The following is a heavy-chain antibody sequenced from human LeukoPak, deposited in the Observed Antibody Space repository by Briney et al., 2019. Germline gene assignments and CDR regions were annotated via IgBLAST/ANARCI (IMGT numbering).Heavy chain of an antibody. Sequence: SETLSLTCTVSGGSIRSSSYNWGWIRQPPGKGLEWIGSIYYSGSTYYNPSLKSRVTISVDTSKNQFSLKLGSVTAADTAVYYCARTDWRELPKPDYWGQGTLVTVSS. CDR2: IYYSGST. CDR1: GGSIRSSSYN. D-gene: IGHD1-26*01. J-gene: IGHJ4*02. CDR3: ARTDWRELPKPDY. V-gene: IGHV4-39*01.